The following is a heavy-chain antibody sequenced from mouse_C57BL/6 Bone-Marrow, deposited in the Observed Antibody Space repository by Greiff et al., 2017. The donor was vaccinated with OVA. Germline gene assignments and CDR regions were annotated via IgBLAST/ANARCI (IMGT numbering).Heavy chain of an antibody. D-gene: IGHD2-12*01. J-gene: IGHJ4*01. CDR1: EYEFPSHD. CDR2: INSDGGST. Sequence: EVHLVESGGGLVQPGESLKLSCESNEYEFPSHDMSWVRKTPEKRLELVAAINSDGGSTYYPDTMERRFIISRDNTKKTLYLQMSSLRSEDTALYYCARPQAYYTGYYAMDYWGQGTSVTVSS. V-gene: IGHV5-2*01. CDR3: ARPQAYYTGYYAMDY.